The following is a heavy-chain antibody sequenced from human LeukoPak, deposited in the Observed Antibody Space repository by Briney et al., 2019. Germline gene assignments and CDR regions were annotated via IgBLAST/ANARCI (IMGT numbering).Heavy chain of an antibody. CDR2: TYYSVSI. CDR1: GGSISSYY. CDR3: ASLSFGELSFDY. Sequence: SETLSLTCTVSGGSISSYYWSWIRQPPGRGLEWIGYTYYSVSINYNPSLKSRVTISVDRSKNQFSLKLSSVTAAGTAVYYCASLSFGELSFDYWGQGTLVTVSS. D-gene: IGHD3-16*02. V-gene: IGHV4-59*01. J-gene: IGHJ4*02.